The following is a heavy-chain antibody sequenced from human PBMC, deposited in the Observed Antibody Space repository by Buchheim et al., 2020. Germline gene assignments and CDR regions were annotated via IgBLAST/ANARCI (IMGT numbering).Heavy chain of an antibody. J-gene: IGHJ5*02. V-gene: IGHV4-61*01. CDR1: GGSVSSGIYY. Sequence: QEQLQESGPGLVKPSETLSLTCTVSGGSVSSGIYYWSWIRQPPGKGLEWIGYIYDSGSSNYNPSIKSRVSISVDTSKKQVFLKLPSVTAADTAVYYCAREVPGTVSWFDPWGQGTL. D-gene: IGHD3-10*01. CDR3: AREVPGTVSWFDP. CDR2: IYDSGSS.